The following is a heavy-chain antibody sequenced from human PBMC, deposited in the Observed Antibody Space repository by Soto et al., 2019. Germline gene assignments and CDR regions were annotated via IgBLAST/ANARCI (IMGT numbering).Heavy chain of an antibody. CDR3: ASSYGSGYRAFDY. D-gene: IGHD3-10*01. Sequence: QVQLVQSGAEVKRPGSSVKVSCKASGDTFNFYSINWVRQAPGLGLEWMGRVNPIVSMSNYAQKFQGRVTMTADKSTRTPNMELSSLRSEDTAIYYCASSYGSGYRAFDYWGQGALVTVSS. CDR1: GDTFNFYS. V-gene: IGHV1-69*02. CDR2: VNPIVSMS. J-gene: IGHJ4*02.